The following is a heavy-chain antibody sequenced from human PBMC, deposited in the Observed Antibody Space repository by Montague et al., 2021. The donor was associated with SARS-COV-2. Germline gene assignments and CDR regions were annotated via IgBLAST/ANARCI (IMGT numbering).Heavy chain of an antibody. CDR3: AKSPSGWWLFDY. V-gene: IGHV3-23*01. CDR2: ISSTVSTT. J-gene: IGHJ4*02. D-gene: IGHD6-19*01. CDR1: GFTFSSFA. Sequence: SLRLSCAASGFTFSSFAMSWVRQAPGQGLDWISAISSTVSTTWYTASGNGRFTISRDNSKNTLYLQMNSLRAEDTAVYCCAKSPSGWWLFDYWGQGTLVTGS.